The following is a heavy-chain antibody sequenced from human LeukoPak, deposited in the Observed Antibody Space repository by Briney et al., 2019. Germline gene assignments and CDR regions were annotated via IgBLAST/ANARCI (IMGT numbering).Heavy chain of an antibody. Sequence: SETLSLTCTVSGGSISSYYWSWIRQPPGKGLEWIGYIYYSGSTNYNPSLKSRVTISVDTSKNQFSLKLSSVTAADTAVYYCAREIPGGYGTPNWFDPWGQGTLVTVSS. V-gene: IGHV4-59*01. CDR1: GGSISSYY. CDR2: IYYSGST. CDR3: AREIPGGYGTPNWFDP. D-gene: IGHD6-13*01. J-gene: IGHJ5*02.